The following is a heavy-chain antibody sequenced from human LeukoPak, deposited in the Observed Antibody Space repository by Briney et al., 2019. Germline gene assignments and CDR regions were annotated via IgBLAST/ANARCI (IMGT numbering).Heavy chain of an antibody. D-gene: IGHD6-19*01. CDR2: IYAGGTA. CDR1: GGSISNYY. J-gene: IGHJ4*02. V-gene: IGHV4-4*07. CDR3: TREPVP. Sequence: SSETLSLTCTVSGGSISNYYWSWIRQPARKGLEWIGRIYAGGTASYNPSLKSRVTMSADMSKNQLSLKLTSVTAADTAVYYCTREPVPWGQGTLVTVSS.